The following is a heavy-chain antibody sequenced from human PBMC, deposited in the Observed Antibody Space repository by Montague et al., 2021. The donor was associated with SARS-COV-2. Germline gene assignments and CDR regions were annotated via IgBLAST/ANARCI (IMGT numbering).Heavy chain of an antibody. J-gene: IGHJ3*02. D-gene: IGHD1-14*01. V-gene: IGHV4-59*02. CDR1: GASVGSSD. Sequence: SETLSLTCTVSGASVGSSDWGWIRQSPGKGLEWIGYLYSVGSTDYNPSLKSRATISSDTNKNKFSLKARTVTAADTAVYYCARGTMTADAFDIWGQGTLVTVSS. CDR3: ARGTMTADAFDI. CDR2: LYSVGST.